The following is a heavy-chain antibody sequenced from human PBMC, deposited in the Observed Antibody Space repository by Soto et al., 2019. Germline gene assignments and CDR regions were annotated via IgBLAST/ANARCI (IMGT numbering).Heavy chain of an antibody. CDR2: ISYDGSNK. V-gene: IGHV3-30-3*01. J-gene: IGHJ6*02. CDR3: AREYLEWLLNEIYYYYYGMDV. CDR1: GFTFSSYA. D-gene: IGHD3-3*01. Sequence: PGGSLRLSCAASGFTFSSYAMHWVRQAPGKGLEWVAVISYDGSNKYYADSVKGRFTISRDNSKNTLYLQMNSLRAEDTAVYYCAREYLEWLLNEIYYYYYGMDVCGQGTTVTVSS.